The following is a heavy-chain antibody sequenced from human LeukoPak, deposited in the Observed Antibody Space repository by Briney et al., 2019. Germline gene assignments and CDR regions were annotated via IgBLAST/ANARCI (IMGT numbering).Heavy chain of an antibody. Sequence: SETLSLTCAVYGGSFSGYYWSWIRQPPGKGLEWIGEINHSGSTNYNPSLKSRVTISVDTSKNQFSLKLSSVTAADTAVYYCARYGAADYYYYGMDVWGQGTTVTVSS. CDR1: GGSFSGYY. CDR3: ARYGAADYYYYGMDV. J-gene: IGHJ6*02. D-gene: IGHD2-15*01. V-gene: IGHV4-34*01. CDR2: INHSGST.